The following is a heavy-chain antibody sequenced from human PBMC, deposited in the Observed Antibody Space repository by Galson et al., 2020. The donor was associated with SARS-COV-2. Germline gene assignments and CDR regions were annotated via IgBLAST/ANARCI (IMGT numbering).Heavy chain of an antibody. D-gene: IGHD3-9*01. V-gene: IGHV3-30*04. CDR1: GFTFSSYA. J-gene: IGHJ4*02. Sequence: GGSLRLSCAASGFTFSSYAMHWVRQAPGKGLEWVAVISYDGSNKYYADSVKGRFTISRDNSKNTLYLQMNSLRAEDTAVYYCARDRILTGSFDYWGQGKLVTGSS. CDR3: ARDRILTGSFDY. CDR2: ISYDGSNK.